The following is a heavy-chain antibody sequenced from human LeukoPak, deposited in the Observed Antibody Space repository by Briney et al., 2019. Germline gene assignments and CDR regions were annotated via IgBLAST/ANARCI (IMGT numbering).Heavy chain of an antibody. CDR3: ASWIVGATN. CDR1: GYNFTNYW. V-gene: IGHV5-51*03. CDR2: IYPGDSDT. J-gene: IGHJ4*02. Sequence: GESLKISCKGSGYNFTNYWIGWVRQMPGKGLEWMGIIYPGDSDTRYSPSFRGQVAISADKSISTAYRQWSSRKASDNAMYYCASWIVGATNWGQGTLVTVSS. D-gene: IGHD1-26*01.